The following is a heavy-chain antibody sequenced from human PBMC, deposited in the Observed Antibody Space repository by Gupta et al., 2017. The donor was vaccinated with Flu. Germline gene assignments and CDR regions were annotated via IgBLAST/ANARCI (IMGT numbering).Heavy chain of an antibody. CDR2: INSDGSGT. CDR1: SDYW. CDR3: GRDARYSPDH. D-gene: IGHD1-26*01. J-gene: IGHJ4*02. V-gene: IGHV3-74*01. Sequence: SDYWMHWVRQAPGKGLVWVSRINSDGSGTSYADSVKGRFTISRDNAKSTLYLQINNLRAEDTAVYYCGRDARYSPDHWGQGALVTVSS.